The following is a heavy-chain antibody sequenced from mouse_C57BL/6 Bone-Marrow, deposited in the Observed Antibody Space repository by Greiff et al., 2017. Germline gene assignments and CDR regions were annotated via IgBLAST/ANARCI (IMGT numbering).Heavy chain of an antibody. V-gene: IGHV3-6*01. D-gene: IGHD1-1*01. CDR1: GYSITSGYY. J-gene: IGHJ3*01. Sequence: EVHLVESGPGLVKPSQSLSLTCSVTGYSITSGYYWNWIRQFPGNKLEWMGYISYDGSNNYNPSLKNRISITRDTSKNQFFLKLNSVTTEDTATYYCARGLLRRAYWGQGTLVTVSA. CDR3: ARGLLRRAY. CDR2: ISYDGSN.